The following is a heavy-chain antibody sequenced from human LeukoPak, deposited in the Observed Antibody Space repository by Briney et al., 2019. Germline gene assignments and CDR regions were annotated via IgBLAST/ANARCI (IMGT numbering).Heavy chain of an antibody. CDR3: ARTYTNCPNRPFDY. J-gene: IGHJ4*02. Sequence: PSETLSLTCSVSDYSISSSYYWGWVRQPPVKGLEWTGNIYHSGSTHYNPSLTGRVTISVDTSKNQFSLKLSSVTAADTAVYYCARTYTNCPNRPFDYWGQGTLVTVSS. CDR1: DYSISSSYY. CDR2: IYHSGST. V-gene: IGHV4-38-2*02. D-gene: IGHD4-11*01.